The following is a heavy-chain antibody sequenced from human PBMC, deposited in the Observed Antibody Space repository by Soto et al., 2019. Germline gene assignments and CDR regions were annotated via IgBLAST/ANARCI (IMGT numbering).Heavy chain of an antibody. Sequence: QVQLQESGPGLVKPSQTLSLTCTVSGGSITSGAYYWSWIRQHPGKGLEWIGSIYYRGTTYYNPSLRSRLTISIDTSEIQFHLKLSSVTASDTAVYYCARSVGAIYSYWGQGTLVTVSS. CDR2: IYYRGTT. CDR1: GGSITSGAYY. J-gene: IGHJ4*02. CDR3: ARSVGAIYSY. V-gene: IGHV4-31*03. D-gene: IGHD4-4*01.